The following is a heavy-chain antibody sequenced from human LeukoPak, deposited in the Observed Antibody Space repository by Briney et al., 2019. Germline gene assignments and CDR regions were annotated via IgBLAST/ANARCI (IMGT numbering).Heavy chain of an antibody. D-gene: IGHD5-24*01. J-gene: IGHJ4*02. Sequence: ASVKVSCKASGGTFSSYAISWVRQALGQGLEWMGGIIPIFGTANYAQKFQGRVTITADESTSTACMELSSLRSEDTAVYYCARSPPPTIRWLQIDYWGQGTLVTVSS. CDR1: GGTFSSYA. V-gene: IGHV1-69*13. CDR3: ARSPPPTIRWLQIDY. CDR2: IIPIFGTA.